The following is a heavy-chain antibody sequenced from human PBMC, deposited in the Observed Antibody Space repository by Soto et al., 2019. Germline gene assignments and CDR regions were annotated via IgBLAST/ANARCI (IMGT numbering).Heavy chain of an antibody. CDR1: GFTFSSYA. CDR3: AKDHLAPHYYDSSGVIDY. Sequence: GGSLRLSCAASGFTFSSYAMSWVRQAPGKGLEWVSAISGSGGSTYYADSVKGRFTISRDNSKNTLYLQMNSLRAEDTAVYYCAKDHLAPHYYDSSGVIDYRGQGTLVTVSS. D-gene: IGHD3-22*01. CDR2: ISGSGGST. J-gene: IGHJ4*02. V-gene: IGHV3-23*01.